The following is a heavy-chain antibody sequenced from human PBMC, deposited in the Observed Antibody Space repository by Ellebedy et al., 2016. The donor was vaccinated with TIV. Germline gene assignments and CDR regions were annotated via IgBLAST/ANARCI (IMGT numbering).Heavy chain of an antibody. CDR2: ISAYNGNT. CDR3: ATVPDYYGSGSSDY. CDR1: GYTFTSYG. D-gene: IGHD3-10*01. J-gene: IGHJ4*02. Sequence: AASVKVSCKASGYTFTSYGISWVRQAPGQGLEWMGWISAYNGNTNYAQKLQGRVTMTEDTSTDTAYMELSSLRSEDTAVYYCATVPDYYGSGSSDYWGQGTLVTISS. V-gene: IGHV1-18*01.